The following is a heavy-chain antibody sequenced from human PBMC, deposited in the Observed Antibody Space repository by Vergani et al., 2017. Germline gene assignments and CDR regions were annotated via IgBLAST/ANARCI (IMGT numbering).Heavy chain of an antibody. CDR1: GVTFSSYT. D-gene: IGHD5-24*01. CDR3: AGRRDGYIYYAFDI. CDR2: TIPIVGIA. Sequence: QVQLVQSWAEVKKPGSSVKVSCKASGVTFSSYTISWVRQAPGKGLEWMGRTIPIVGIANYAKKFQGRVTLTADQSTSTAYMELSSLRSEDTAVYYCAGRRDGYIYYAFDIWGQGTMVTVSS. V-gene: IGHV1-69*02. J-gene: IGHJ3*02.